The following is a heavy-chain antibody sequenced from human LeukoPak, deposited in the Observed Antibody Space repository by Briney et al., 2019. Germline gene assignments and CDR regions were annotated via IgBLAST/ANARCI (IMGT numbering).Heavy chain of an antibody. V-gene: IGHV3-7*01. Sequence: GGPLRLSCAASGFTFSSSWMTWVRQTPGKGLEWVANIKEDGSEKYYVDSVKGRFTISRDNAKNSLYLQMNSLRAEDTALYYCATDVGADWGQGTLVTVSS. CDR3: ATDVGAD. CDR2: IKEDGSEK. J-gene: IGHJ4*02. CDR1: GFTFSSSW.